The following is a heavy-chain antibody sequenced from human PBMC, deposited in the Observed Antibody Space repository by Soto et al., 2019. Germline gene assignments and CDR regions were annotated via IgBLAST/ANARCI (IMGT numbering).Heavy chain of an antibody. CDR2: ISYDGSNK. Sequence: QVQLVESGGGVVQPGRSLRLSCAASGFTFSSYGMHWVRQAPGKGLEWVAVISYDGSNKYYADSVKGRFTISRDNSKNTLYLQMNSLRAEDTAVYYCAKDRGSGSYYGSDYWGQGTLV. V-gene: IGHV3-30*18. CDR3: AKDRGSGSYYGSDY. CDR1: GFTFSSYG. D-gene: IGHD1-26*01. J-gene: IGHJ4*02.